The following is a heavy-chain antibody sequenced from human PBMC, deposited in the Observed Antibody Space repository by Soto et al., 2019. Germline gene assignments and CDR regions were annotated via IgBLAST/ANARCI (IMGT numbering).Heavy chain of an antibody. D-gene: IGHD2-15*01. CDR1: RFTLSNYA. CDR2: ISTRGANT. Sequence: QPWLCLRLSCATSRFTLSNYAMSWVRQAPGKGLEWVSGISTRGANTYYADSVRGRFTISRDNSKNTVDLQMNNLTAEDTALYDCTRETLRGGHSDNWGQGTRVTVAS. J-gene: IGHJ4*02. V-gene: IGHV3-23*01. CDR3: TRETLRGGHSDN.